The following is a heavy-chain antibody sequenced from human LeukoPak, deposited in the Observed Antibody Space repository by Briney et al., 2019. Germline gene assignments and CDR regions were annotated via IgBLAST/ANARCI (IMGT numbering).Heavy chain of an antibody. V-gene: IGHV4-4*07. CDR3: ARGIADPYSFDS. D-gene: IGHD6-13*01. J-gene: IGHJ4*02. CDR2: IYSTGST. CDR1: GGSINFYY. Sequence: SETLSLTCTVSGGSINFYYWSWIRQPAGKGLEWIGRIYSTGSTNYSPSLKSRVTMSVDKAKNQFSLNLSSVTAADTAVYYCARGIADPYSFDSWGQGTLVTVSS.